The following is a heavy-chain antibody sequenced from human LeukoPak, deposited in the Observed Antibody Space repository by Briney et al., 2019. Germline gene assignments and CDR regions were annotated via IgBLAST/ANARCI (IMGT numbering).Heavy chain of an antibody. J-gene: IGHJ5*02. Sequence: PGGSLRLSCAASGFTFSSYAMSWVRQAPGKGLEWVSAISGSGGSTYYADSVKGRFTISRDNSKNTLYLQMNSLRAEDTAVYYCANEFVVVPAAKGYYNWFDPWGQGTLVTVSS. V-gene: IGHV3-23*01. D-gene: IGHD2-2*01. CDR3: ANEFVVVPAAKGYYNWFDP. CDR1: GFTFSSYA. CDR2: ISGSGGST.